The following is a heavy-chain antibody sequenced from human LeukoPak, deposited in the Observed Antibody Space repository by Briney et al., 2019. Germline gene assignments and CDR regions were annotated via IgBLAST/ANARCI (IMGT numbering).Heavy chain of an antibody. CDR3: TRDRDLGVGNWFDP. V-gene: IGHV3-21*01. J-gene: IGHJ5*02. CDR2: ISSGRNYI. Sequence: GGSLRLSCAASGFLFSDYSLNWVRQAPGKGPEWVASISSGRNYIYYADSVKGRFTISRDNAKNALYLQMSSLRAEDTAVYFCTRDRDLGVGNWFDPWGQGTLVTVSS. CDR1: GFLFSDYS. D-gene: IGHD3-3*01.